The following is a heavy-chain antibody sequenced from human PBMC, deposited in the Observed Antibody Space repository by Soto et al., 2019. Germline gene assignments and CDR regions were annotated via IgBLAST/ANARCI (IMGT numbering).Heavy chain of an antibody. J-gene: IGHJ6*02. CDR3: AKDLEQLTWGLHRDGLDV. D-gene: IGHD1-1*01. Sequence: PGGSLRLSCAASGFSFESYVMNWVRQAPGKGLEWVSSISPSGGGANYADSVKGRFTISRDNSKKTLSLQMNSLRAEDTAVYYCAKDLEQLTWGLHRDGLDVWGQGTTVTVSS. CDR2: ISPSGGGA. CDR1: GFSFESYV. V-gene: IGHV3-23*01.